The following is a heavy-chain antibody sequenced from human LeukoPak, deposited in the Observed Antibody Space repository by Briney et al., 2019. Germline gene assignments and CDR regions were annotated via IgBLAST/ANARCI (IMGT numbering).Heavy chain of an antibody. J-gene: IGHJ6*02. CDR1: GGSFSGYY. Sequence: PSETLSLTCAVYGGSFSGYYWSWIRQPPGKGLEWIGEINHSGSTNYNPSLKSRVTISVDTSKNQFSLKLSSVTAADTAVYYCARWDYYDAMDVWGQGTTVTVSS. V-gene: IGHV4-34*01. D-gene: IGHD1-26*01. CDR3: ARWDYYDAMDV. CDR2: INHSGST.